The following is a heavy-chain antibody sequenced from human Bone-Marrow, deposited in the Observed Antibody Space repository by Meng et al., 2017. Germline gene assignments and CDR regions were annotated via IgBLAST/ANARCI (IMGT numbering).Heavy chain of an antibody. CDR2: INPNSGGT. CDR3: ARDPPTTRDFDY. CDR1: GYTFTGYY. V-gene: IGHV1-2*06. Sequence: SVNVSCKASGYTFTGYYMHWVRQAPGQGLEWMGRINPNSGGTNYAQKFQGRVTMTRDTSISTAYMELSRLRSDDTAVYYCARDPPTTRDFDYWGQGTLVTVSS. J-gene: IGHJ4*02. D-gene: IGHD1-1*01.